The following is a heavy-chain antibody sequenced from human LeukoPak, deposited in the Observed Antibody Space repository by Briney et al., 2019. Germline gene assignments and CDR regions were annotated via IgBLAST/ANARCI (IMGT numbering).Heavy chain of an antibody. J-gene: IGHJ4*02. CDR2: INSDWSST. Sequence: PGGSLRLSCVASEFIFSNYWMNWVRQAPGKGLVWVSRINSDWSSTDYADSVKGRFSISRDNSKSALYLQLSSLRPEDTAVYYCTREGRFKAQHLFDYWGQGTMVTVSS. V-gene: IGHV3-74*01. D-gene: IGHD2-2*01. CDR3: TREGRFKAQHLFDY. CDR1: EFIFSNYW.